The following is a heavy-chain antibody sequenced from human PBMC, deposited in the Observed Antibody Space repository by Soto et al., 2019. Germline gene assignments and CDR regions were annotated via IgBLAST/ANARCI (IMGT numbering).Heavy chain of an antibody. Sequence: GSLRLSCAASGFTFSSYGMHWVRQAPGKGLEWVAVISYDGSNKYYADSVKGRFTISRDNSKNTLYLQMNSLRAEDTAVYYCAKEWIRYCSSTSCPTFDYWGQGTLVTVSS. V-gene: IGHV3-30*18. D-gene: IGHD2-2*01. CDR3: AKEWIRYCSSTSCPTFDY. J-gene: IGHJ4*02. CDR1: GFTFSSYG. CDR2: ISYDGSNK.